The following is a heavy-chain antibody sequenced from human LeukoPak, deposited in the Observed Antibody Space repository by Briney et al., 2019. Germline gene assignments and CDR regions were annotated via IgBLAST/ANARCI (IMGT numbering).Heavy chain of an antibody. CDR3: ARDWRPYYYDSSAYYSPIDY. CDR2: INPSGGST. CDR1: GYTFTSYY. J-gene: IGHJ4*02. V-gene: IGHV1-46*01. D-gene: IGHD3-22*01. Sequence: ASVKVPCKASGYTFTSYYMHWVRQAPGQGLEWMGIINPSGGSTSYAQKFQGRVTMTRDTSTSTVYMALSSLRSEDTAVYYCARDWRPYYYDSSAYYSPIDYWGQGTLVTVSS.